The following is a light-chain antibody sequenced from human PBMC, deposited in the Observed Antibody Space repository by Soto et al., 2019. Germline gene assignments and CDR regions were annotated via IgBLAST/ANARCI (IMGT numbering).Light chain of an antibody. CDR3: QQRSNLIT. CDR1: QSVSSY. V-gene: IGKV3-11*01. CDR2: DAS. Sequence: EIVLTQSPATLSLSPGERATLSCRASQSVSSYLAWYQQKPGQAPRPLIYDASNRATGIPARFSGSGSGTDFTLTISSLEPEDFAVYYCQQRSNLITFGQGTRLEIK. J-gene: IGKJ5*01.